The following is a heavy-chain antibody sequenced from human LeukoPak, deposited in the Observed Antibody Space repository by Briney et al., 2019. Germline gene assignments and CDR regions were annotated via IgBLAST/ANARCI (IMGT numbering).Heavy chain of an antibody. V-gene: IGHV4-59*01. Sequence: PSETLSLTCTVSGGSISSYYWSWIRQPPGKGLEWIGYIYYSGSTNYNPSLKSRVTISVDTSKNQFSLKLSSVTAADTAVYYCARDPQRLGWFDPWGQGTLVTVSS. CDR3: ARDPQRLGWFDP. J-gene: IGHJ5*02. CDR2: IYYSGST. CDR1: GGSISSYY. D-gene: IGHD3-16*01.